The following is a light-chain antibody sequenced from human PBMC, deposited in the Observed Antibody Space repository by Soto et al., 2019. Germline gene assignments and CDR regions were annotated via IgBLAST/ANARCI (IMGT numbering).Light chain of an antibody. Sequence: QSVLTQPPSASGTPGQTVTISCSGSSSNIGSSYLYWYQHLPGTAPELLIYRNNQRPSGVPDRFSASKSGTSASLAISGLGSEDEADYYCAAWDDSLVVFGGGTKLTVL. CDR1: SSNIGSSY. V-gene: IGLV1-47*01. J-gene: IGLJ2*01. CDR3: AAWDDSLVV. CDR2: RNN.